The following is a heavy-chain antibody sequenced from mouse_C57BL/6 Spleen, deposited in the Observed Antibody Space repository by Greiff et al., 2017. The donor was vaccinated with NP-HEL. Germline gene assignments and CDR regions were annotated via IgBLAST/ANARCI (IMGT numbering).Heavy chain of an antibody. CDR3: ARSEGDMYYAMDY. D-gene: IGHD2-13*01. CDR2: INPNNGGT. V-gene: IGHV1-22*01. Sequence: EVQLVESGPELVKPGASVKMSCKASGYTFTDYNMHWVKQSHGKSLEWIGYINPNNGGTSYNQKFKGKATLTVNKSSSTAYMELRSLTSEDSAVYYCARSEGDMYYAMDYWGQGTSVTVSS. J-gene: IGHJ4*01. CDR1: GYTFTDYN.